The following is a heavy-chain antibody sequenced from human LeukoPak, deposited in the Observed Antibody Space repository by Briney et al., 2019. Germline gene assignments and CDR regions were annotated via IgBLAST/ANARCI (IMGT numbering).Heavy chain of an antibody. Sequence: PGGSLGLSCAASGFTFSSYAMHWVRQAPGKELEYVSAISSNGGSTYYANSVKGRFTISRDNSKNTLYLQMGSLRSDDTAVYYCARDHKYDTDVPYYYMDVWGKGTTVTISS. CDR1: GFTFSSYA. J-gene: IGHJ6*03. CDR3: ARDHKYDTDVPYYYMDV. V-gene: IGHV3-64*01. D-gene: IGHD3-9*01. CDR2: ISSNGGST.